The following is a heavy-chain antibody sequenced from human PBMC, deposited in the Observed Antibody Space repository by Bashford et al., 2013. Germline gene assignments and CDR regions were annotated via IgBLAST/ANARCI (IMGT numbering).Heavy chain of an antibody. CDR2: ISGTYEI. CDR3: AKVGYCTSTSCLHYFDY. D-gene: IGHD2-2*01. V-gene: IGHV3-48*01. Sequence: VDSGGSLRLSCEASGFTFSSYSMNWVRQAPGKGLEWVSYISGTYEIWYADSVKGRFTISRDNSKNSLYLQMNSLRAEDTAVYYCAKVGYCTSTSCLHYFDYWGQGTLVTVSS. J-gene: IGHJ4*02. CDR1: GFTFSSYS.